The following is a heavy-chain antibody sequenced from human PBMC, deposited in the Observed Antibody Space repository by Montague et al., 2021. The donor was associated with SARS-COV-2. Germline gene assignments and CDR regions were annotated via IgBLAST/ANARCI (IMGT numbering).Heavy chain of an antibody. CDR1: GGSISSSSYY. V-gene: IGHV4-39*07. CDR3: ARVGRQQLVRLSGMDV. J-gene: IGHJ6*02. Sequence: SETRSLTCTVSGGSISSSSYYWGWIRQPPGKGLEWIGSIDYSGSTYYXXXLKSRVTISVDTSKNQFSLKLSSVTAADTAVYYCARVGRQQLVRLSGMDVWGQGTTVTVSS. CDR2: IDYSGST. D-gene: IGHD6-13*01.